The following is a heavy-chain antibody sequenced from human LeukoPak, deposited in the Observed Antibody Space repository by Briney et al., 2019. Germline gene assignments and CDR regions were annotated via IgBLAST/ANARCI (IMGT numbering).Heavy chain of an antibody. V-gene: IGHV4-39*01. D-gene: IGHD3-10*01. CDR3: ARLDYYGSGSYSDY. J-gene: IGHJ4*02. CDR2: IYYSGST. Sequence: SETLSLTCTASGGSISSSSYYWGWIRQPPGKGLEWIGSIYYSGSTYYNPSLKSRVTISVDTSKNQFSLKLSSVTAADTAVYYCARLDYYGSGSYSDYWGQGTLVTVSS. CDR1: GGSISSSSYY.